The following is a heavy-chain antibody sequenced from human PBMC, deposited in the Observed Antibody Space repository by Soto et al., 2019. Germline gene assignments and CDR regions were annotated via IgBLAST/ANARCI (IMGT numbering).Heavy chain of an antibody. J-gene: IGHJ4*02. CDR2: IYYSGST. CDR1: GGSISSYY. V-gene: IGHV4-59*01. CDR3: ARDSLGYCSGGSCYDFDY. Sequence: SETLSLTCTVSGGSISSYYWSWIRQPPGKGLEWIGYIYYSGSTNYNPSLKSRVTISVDTSKNQFSLKLSSVTAADTAVYYCARDSLGYCSGGSCYDFDYWGQGTLVTVS. D-gene: IGHD2-15*01.